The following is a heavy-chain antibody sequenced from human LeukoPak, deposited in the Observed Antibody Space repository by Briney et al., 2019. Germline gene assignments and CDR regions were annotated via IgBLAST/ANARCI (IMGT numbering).Heavy chain of an antibody. D-gene: IGHD5-18*01. J-gene: IGHJ4*02. CDR2: IYYSGST. CDR3: ARALYSYGYAESFDY. CDR1: GGSISSGGYY. Sequence: PSETLSLTCTVSGGSISSGGYYWSWIRQHPGKGLEWIGYIYYSGSTYYNPSLKSRVTISVDTSKNQFSLKLSSVTAADTAVYYCARALYSYGYAESFDYWGQGTLVTVSS. V-gene: IGHV4-31*03.